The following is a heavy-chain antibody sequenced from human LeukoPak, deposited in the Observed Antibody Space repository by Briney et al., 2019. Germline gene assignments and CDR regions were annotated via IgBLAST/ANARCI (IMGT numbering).Heavy chain of an antibody. Sequence: RASVKVSCKASGYTFTSYYMHWVRQAPGQGLEWMGIINPSGGSTSYAQKLQGRVTMTTDTSTSTAYMELRSLRSDDTAVYYCAREIGVPLEDSSGYCYFDYWGQGTLVTVSS. CDR2: INPSGGST. CDR1: GYTFTSYY. V-gene: IGHV1-46*01. J-gene: IGHJ4*02. D-gene: IGHD3-22*01. CDR3: AREIGVPLEDSSGYCYFDY.